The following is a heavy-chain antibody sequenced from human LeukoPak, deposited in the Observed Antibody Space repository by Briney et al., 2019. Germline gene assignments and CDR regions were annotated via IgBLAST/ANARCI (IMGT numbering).Heavy chain of an antibody. CDR3: ATNSYTGSSKNTFNF. CDR1: GFTFSSYG. CDR2: LWYDGSNK. Sequence: GGSLRLSCAASGFTFSSYGMHWVRQAPGKGLEWVAVLWYDGSNKYYADSVKGRFTISRDNSKNTLYLQMNSLRAEDTAVYYCATNSYTGSSKNTFNFWGQGTLVTVSS. D-gene: IGHD3-16*01. J-gene: IGHJ4*02. V-gene: IGHV3-33*01.